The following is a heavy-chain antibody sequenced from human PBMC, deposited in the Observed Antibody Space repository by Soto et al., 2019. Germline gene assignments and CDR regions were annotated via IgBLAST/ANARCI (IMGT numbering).Heavy chain of an antibody. D-gene: IGHD2-15*01. CDR3: ARSIIGYCSGGSCYAYFDI. J-gene: IGHJ3*02. CDR2: ISAYNGNT. Sequence: QVQLVQSGAEVQKPGASVKVSCKASGYTFTSYGISWVRQAPGQGLEWMGWISAYNGNTNYAQKLQGRVTMTTDTSTSTAYMELRSLRSDDTAVYYCARSIIGYCSGGSCYAYFDIWGQGTMVTVSS. V-gene: IGHV1-18*01. CDR1: GYTFTSYG.